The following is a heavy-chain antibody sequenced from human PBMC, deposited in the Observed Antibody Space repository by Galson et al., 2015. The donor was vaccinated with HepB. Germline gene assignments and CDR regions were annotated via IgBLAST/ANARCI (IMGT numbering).Heavy chain of an antibody. D-gene: IGHD5-24*01. J-gene: IGHJ6*02. CDR1: GYTFTSYG. CDR2: ISAYNGNT. V-gene: IGHV1-18*04. Sequence: SVKVSCKASGYTFTSYGISWVRQAPGQGLEWMGWISAYNGNTNYAQKLQGRVTMTTDTSTSTAYMELRSLRSDDTAVYYCARDLRDGYNPGYYYYGMDVWGQGTTVTVSS. CDR3: ARDLRDGYNPGYYYYGMDV.